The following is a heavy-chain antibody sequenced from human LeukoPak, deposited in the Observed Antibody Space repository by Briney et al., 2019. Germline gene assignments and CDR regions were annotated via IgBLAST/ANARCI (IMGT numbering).Heavy chain of an antibody. J-gene: IGHJ3*02. CDR2: INPKSGGT. CDR1: GYTFSGYY. V-gene: IGHV1-2*02. Sequence: GASVKVSCKASGYTFSGYYMHWVRQAPGQGLEWMGWINPKSGGTNYAQKFQGRVTMTRDTSISIGYIELTRLRSDDTAVYYCAGLFFGDSPFDIWGQGTMVTVSS. D-gene: IGHD3-10*01. CDR3: AGLFFGDSPFDI.